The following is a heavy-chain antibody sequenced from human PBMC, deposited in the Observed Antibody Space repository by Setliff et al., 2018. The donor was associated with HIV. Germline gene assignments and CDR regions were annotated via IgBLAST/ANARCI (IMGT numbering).Heavy chain of an antibody. V-gene: IGHV4-39*01. J-gene: IGHJ5*02. CDR2: IHYDERT. CDR3: ASRIYYYDSNNFLREEGFDP. CDR1: GDSASNSRYY. Sequence: ETPSLTCTVSGDSASNSRYYWAWIRQPPGKGLEYVGSIHYDERTYYNPSLKSRVTISLDTSKNQFSLNLTSVTAADTAVYYCASRIYYYDSNNFLREEGFDPWGQGTLVTVSS. D-gene: IGHD3-22*01.